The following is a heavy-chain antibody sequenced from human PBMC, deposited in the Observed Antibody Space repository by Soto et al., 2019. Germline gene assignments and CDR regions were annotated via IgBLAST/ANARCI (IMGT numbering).Heavy chain of an antibody. CDR3: VKHQVSLVRGISPFDY. CDR1: GFTFNSND. J-gene: IGHJ4*02. D-gene: IGHD3-10*01. V-gene: IGHV3-23*01. CDR2: ISSSGAFT. Sequence: EVQLLESGGGLVQPGGALRLSCAVSGFTFNSNDMTWVGQAPGKGLEWVSTISSSGAFTYHADSVRGRLTISRDNSKNTVYLQMNSLRAEDTAVYDCVKHQVSLVRGISPFDYWGQGALVTVSS.